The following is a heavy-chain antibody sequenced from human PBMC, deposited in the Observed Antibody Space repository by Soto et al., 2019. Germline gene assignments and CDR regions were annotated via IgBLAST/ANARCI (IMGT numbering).Heavy chain of an antibody. Sequence: QVQLVQSGAEVKKPGSSVKVSCKASGGTFSSYTISWVRQAPGQGLEWMGRIIPILGIANYAQKFQGRVTITADKSTSTAYMELSSLRSEDTAVYYCAKTKLPNLYYGSGSLPNFDYWGQGTLVTVSS. J-gene: IGHJ4*02. CDR1: GGTFSSYT. D-gene: IGHD3-10*01. V-gene: IGHV1-69*02. CDR3: AKTKLPNLYYGSGSLPNFDY. CDR2: IIPILGIA.